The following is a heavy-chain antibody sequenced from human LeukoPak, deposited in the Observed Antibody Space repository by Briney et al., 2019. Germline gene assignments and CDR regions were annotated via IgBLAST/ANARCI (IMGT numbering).Heavy chain of an antibody. J-gene: IGHJ5*02. V-gene: IGHV1-2*06. D-gene: IGHD3-9*01. Sequence: ASVKVPCKASGYTFTGYYMHWVRQAPGQGLEWMGRINPNSGGTNYAQKFQGRVTMTRDTSISTAYMELSRLRSDDTAVYYCATPGGYDILTGRPEGDWFDPWGQGTLVTVSS. CDR1: GYTFTGYY. CDR3: ATPGGYDILTGRPEGDWFDP. CDR2: INPNSGGT.